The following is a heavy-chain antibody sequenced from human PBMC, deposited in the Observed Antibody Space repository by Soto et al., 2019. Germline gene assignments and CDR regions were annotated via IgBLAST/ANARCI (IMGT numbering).Heavy chain of an antibody. Sequence: QVQLVQSGAEVKKPGSSVKVSCKASGGTFSSYAISWVRQAPGQGLEWMGGIIPIFGTANYAQKYQGRVPITADESTRPACMAPRSVRAEDTAVYYGARAGCYSETTGSWGQGTLVTVSS. CDR1: GGTFSSYA. CDR3: ARAGCYSETTGS. CDR2: IIPIFGTA. V-gene: IGHV1-69*12. J-gene: IGHJ5*02. D-gene: IGHD2-15*01.